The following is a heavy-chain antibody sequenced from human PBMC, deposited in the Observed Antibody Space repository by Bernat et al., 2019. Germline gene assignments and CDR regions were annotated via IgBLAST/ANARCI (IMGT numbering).Heavy chain of an antibody. CDR1: GGSISSYY. V-gene: IGHV4-59*01. CDR2: IYYSGST. Sequence: QVQLQESGPGLVKPSETLSLTCTVSGGSISSYYWSWIRQPPGKGLEWIGYIYYSGSTNYNPSLKSRVTISVDTSKNQFSLKLSSVTAADTAVYYCARSGEWAGPEFGGVIDDAFDIWGQGTMVTVSS. J-gene: IGHJ3*02. D-gene: IGHD3-16*02. CDR3: ARSGEWAGPEFGGVIDDAFDI.